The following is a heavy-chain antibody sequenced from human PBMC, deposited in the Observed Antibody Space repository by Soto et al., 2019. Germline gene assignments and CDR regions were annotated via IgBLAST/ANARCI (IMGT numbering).Heavy chain of an antibody. CDR2: INPNGGVT. V-gene: IGHV1-46*01. D-gene: IGHD3-10*01. CDR3: ARDSSASATSYSFDY. CDR1: GYKFINHY. Sequence: QVQLVQSGAEVKKPGASVKVSCKASGYKFINHYIHWVRQAPGVGLEWMGIINPNGGVTDYEQKFQSRVSMTTDTYASTVRMELSSLRSEDTAVYFCARDSSASATSYSFDYWGQGTLVTVSS. J-gene: IGHJ4*02.